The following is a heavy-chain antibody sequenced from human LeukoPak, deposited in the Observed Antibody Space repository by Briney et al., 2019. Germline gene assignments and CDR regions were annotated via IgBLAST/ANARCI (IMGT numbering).Heavy chain of an antibody. V-gene: IGHV4-39*07. J-gene: IGHJ4*02. CDR3: ARGGPAHYYFDY. D-gene: IGHD5-12*01. CDR2: IYYSGST. Sequence: SETLSLTCTVSGGSISSSSYYWGWIRQPPGKGLEWIGSIYYSGSTYYNPSLKSRVTISVDTSKNQFSLKLSSVTAADTAVYYCARGGPAHYYFDYWGQGTLVTVSS. CDR1: GGSISSSSYY.